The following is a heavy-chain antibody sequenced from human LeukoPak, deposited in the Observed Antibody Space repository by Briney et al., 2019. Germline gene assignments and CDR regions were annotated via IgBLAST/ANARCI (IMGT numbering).Heavy chain of an antibody. Sequence: GGSLRLSCAASGFTFSSYAMSWVRQAPGKGLEWVSAISGSGSRTYYADSVKGRFTISRDNAKNSLYLQMNSLRAEDTAVYYCARDELTHSSGSYYWGQGTLVTVSS. CDR3: ARDELTHSSGSYY. J-gene: IGHJ4*02. D-gene: IGHD6-19*01. V-gene: IGHV3-23*01. CDR1: GFTFSSYA. CDR2: ISGSGSRT.